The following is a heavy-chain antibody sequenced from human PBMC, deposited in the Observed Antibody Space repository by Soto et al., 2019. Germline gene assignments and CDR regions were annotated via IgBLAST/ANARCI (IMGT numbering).Heavy chain of an antibody. CDR1: GFTFSSYD. CDR2: ISYDGSNK. CDR3: AKALRITMIVPRLWGMDV. Sequence: PGGSLRLSCAASGFTFSSYDMHWVRQAPGKGLEWVAVISYDGSNKYYADSVKGRFTISRDNSKNTLYLQMNSLRAEDTAVYYCAKALRITMIVPRLWGMDVWGQGTTVTVSS. V-gene: IGHV3-30*18. D-gene: IGHD3-22*01. J-gene: IGHJ6*02.